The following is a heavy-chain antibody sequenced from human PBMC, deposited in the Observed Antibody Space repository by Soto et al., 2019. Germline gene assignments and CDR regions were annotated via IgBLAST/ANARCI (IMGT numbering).Heavy chain of an antibody. D-gene: IGHD3-3*01. V-gene: IGHV3-9*01. J-gene: IGHJ3*02. CDR1: GLILSGYH. CDR2: ISWNSGSI. CDR3: AKGFYDFWSGYQLQADAFDI. Sequence: SLRLSCEVSGLILSGYHMNWVRQAPGQGLEWVSGISWNSGSIGYADSVKGRFTISRDNAKNSLYLQMNSLRAEDTALYYCAKGFYDFWSGYQLQADAFDIWGQGTMVTVSS.